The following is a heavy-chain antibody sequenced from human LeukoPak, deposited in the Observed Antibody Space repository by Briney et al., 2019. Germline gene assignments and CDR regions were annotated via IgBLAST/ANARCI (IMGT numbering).Heavy chain of an antibody. J-gene: IGHJ5*02. CDR3: ARDLSSGYYFGWFDP. CDR1: GGSISSSSYY. V-gene: IGHV4-39*02. Sequence: SETLSLTCTVSGGSISSSSYYWGWIRQPPGKGLEWIGSIYYSGSTYYNPSLKSRVTISVDTSKNQFSLKLSSVTAADTAVYYCARDLSSGYYFGWFDPWGQGTLVTVSS. D-gene: IGHD3-22*01. CDR2: IYYSGST.